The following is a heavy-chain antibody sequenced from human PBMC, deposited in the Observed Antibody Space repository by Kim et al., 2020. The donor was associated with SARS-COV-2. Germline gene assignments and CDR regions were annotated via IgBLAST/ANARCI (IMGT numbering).Heavy chain of an antibody. V-gene: IGHV3-72*01. Sequence: VKGRFTISRDDSKNSLYLQMNSLLTEDTAVYYCAREVYDSVWGSYRSFDYWGQGTLVTVSS. J-gene: IGHJ4*02. D-gene: IGHD3-16*02. CDR3: AREVYDSVWGSYRSFDY.